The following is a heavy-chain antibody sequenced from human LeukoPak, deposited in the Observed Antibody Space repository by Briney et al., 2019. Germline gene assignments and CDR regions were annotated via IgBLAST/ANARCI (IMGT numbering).Heavy chain of an antibody. CDR3: AKHLYGFSAFDY. J-gene: IGHJ4*02. Sequence: PGGSLRLSCAASGFTFSSYAMSWVRQAPGKGLEWVSAISGSGGGTYYADSVKGRFTISRDNSKNTLYLQMNSLRAEDTAVYYCAKHLYGFSAFDYWGQGTLVTVSS. CDR2: ISGSGGGT. CDR1: GFTFSSYA. V-gene: IGHV3-23*01. D-gene: IGHD4-17*01.